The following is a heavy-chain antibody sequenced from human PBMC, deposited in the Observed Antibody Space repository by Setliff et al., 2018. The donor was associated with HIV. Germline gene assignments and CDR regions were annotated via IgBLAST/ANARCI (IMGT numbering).Heavy chain of an antibody. D-gene: IGHD3-9*01. CDR2: IHYSGST. CDR1: GGSISNYY. J-gene: IGHJ5*02. V-gene: IGHV4-59*01. Sequence: SETLSLTCTVSGGSISNYYWSWIRQSPEKGLEWIGYIHYSGSTNYNPSLKSRVTISLDTSKNQFSLKLSSVTAADTAVYYCARHRYYDILFDPWGQGTLVTVSS. CDR3: ARHRYYDILFDP.